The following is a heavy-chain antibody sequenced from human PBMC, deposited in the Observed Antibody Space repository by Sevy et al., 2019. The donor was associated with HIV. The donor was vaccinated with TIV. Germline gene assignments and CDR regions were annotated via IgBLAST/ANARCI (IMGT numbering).Heavy chain of an antibody. V-gene: IGHV3-21*01. CDR1: GFTFSNYF. Sequence: GGSLRLSCAASGFTFSNYFINWVRQAPGKGLEWVSSISSGSSYIFYADSVKGRFTISRDNAKNSLYLHMNSLRAEDTAVYYCARGDYYGSLYYFDYSGPGTLVTVSS. CDR2: ISSGSSYI. J-gene: IGHJ4*02. D-gene: IGHD3-10*01. CDR3: ARGDYYGSLYYFDY.